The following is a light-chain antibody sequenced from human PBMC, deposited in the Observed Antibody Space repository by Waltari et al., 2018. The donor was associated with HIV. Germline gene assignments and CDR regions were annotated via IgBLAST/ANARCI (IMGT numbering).Light chain of an antibody. CDR3: CSDASTSWV. Sequence: QSALSQPSHVTGPAGQAVGISCIGTSSDVGGDDNVSRYQQYPRTAAQVIIYDVTKRPSRVPDRFSGSKSGDMASLTISGPQAEADADYYCCSDASTSWVFGGGTKLTVL. V-gene: IGLV2-11*01. J-gene: IGLJ3*02. CDR2: DVT. CDR1: SSDVGGDDN.